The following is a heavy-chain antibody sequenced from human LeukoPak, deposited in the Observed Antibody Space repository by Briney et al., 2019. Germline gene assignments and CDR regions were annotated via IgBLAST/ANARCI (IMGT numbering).Heavy chain of an antibody. CDR2: ISSSSSTI. CDR1: GFTFSSYS. D-gene: IGHD3-10*01. CDR3: AKDRAYHGSGSFLY. Sequence: GGSLRLSCAASGFTFSSYSMNWVRQAPGKGLEWVSYISSSSSTIYYADSVKGRFTISRDNAKNSLYLQMNSLRAEDTAVYYCAKDRAYHGSGSFLYWGQGTLVTVSS. J-gene: IGHJ4*02. V-gene: IGHV3-48*01.